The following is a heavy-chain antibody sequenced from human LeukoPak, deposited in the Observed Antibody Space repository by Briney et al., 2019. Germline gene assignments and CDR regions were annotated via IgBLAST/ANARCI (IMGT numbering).Heavy chain of an antibody. CDR2: IYHSGST. J-gene: IGHJ6*03. Sequence: SETLSLTCTVSGYSISSGYYWGWIRQPPGKGLEWIGSIYHSGSTYYNPSLKSRVTISVDTSKNQFSLKLSSVTAADTAVYYCARDGYSSSSSYYYYYYMDVWGKGTTVTVSS. V-gene: IGHV4-38-2*02. CDR1: GYSISSGYY. D-gene: IGHD6-6*01. CDR3: ARDGYSSSSSYYYYYYMDV.